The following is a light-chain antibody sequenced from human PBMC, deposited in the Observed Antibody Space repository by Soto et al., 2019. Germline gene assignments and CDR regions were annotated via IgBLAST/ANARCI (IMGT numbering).Light chain of an antibody. CDR3: QQSYSFPYT. V-gene: IGKV1-39*01. CDR1: QSINTY. CDR2: AAS. J-gene: IGKJ2*01. Sequence: DIQMTQSPSSLSGSVGDGVTITCRASQSINTYLNWYQQKPGKAPKVLIYAASSLQSGVPSRFSGSGSGTDFTLTISTLQPEDVATYYCQQSYSFPYTFGQGTKVDIK.